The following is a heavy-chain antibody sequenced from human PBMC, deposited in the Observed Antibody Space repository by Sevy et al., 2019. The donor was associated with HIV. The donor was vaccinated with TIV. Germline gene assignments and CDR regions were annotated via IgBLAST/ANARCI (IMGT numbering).Heavy chain of an antibody. V-gene: IGHV3-30*18. D-gene: IGHD1-1*01. CDR2: ISYDGFKT. CDR1: GFTFSTYG. Sequence: GGCLRLSCAASGFTFSTYGMHWVRQAPGKGLEWVAVISYDGFKTYYADSMKGRFTISRDNSKNTLYLQMNSLRVEDTALYFCAKDGGWYNYAPSDYWGLGTLVTVSS. CDR3: AKDGGWYNYAPSDY. J-gene: IGHJ4*02.